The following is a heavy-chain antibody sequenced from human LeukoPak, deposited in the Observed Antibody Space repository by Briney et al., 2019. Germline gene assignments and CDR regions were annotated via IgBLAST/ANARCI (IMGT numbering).Heavy chain of an antibody. D-gene: IGHD6-25*01. CDR1: GFTFSDAW. CDR2: IKSKIDGGTI. CDR3: TTRRQDGC. J-gene: IGHJ4*02. V-gene: IGHV3-15*01. Sequence: SGGYLRLSCVGSGFTFSDAWISWVRQAPGKGLEWVGRIKSKIDGGTIDYAAPVKGRFTISRDDSRNTLYLQMNSLKTEDTAVYYCTTRRQDGCWGQGTLVTVS.